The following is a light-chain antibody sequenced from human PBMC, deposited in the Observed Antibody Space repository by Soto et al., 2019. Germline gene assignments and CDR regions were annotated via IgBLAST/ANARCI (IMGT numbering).Light chain of an antibody. V-gene: IGLV1-44*01. J-gene: IGLJ7*01. CDR1: SSNIGSNA. Sequence: QSVLTQPPSASETPGQRVTISCSGGSSNIGSNAVNWYQQVSGAAPKLLIYNNDQRPSEVPGRFSGSKSGTSASLAISGLQSEDEADYYCSVWDDSLNGAVFGGGTQLTVL. CDR2: NND. CDR3: SVWDDSLNGAV.